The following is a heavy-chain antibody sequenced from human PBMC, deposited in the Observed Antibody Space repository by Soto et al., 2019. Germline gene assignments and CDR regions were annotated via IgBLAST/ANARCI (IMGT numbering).Heavy chain of an antibody. CDR2: IIPILGET. J-gene: IGHJ6*02. Sequence: QVQLVQSGAEVKKPGSSVRVSCKASGTIFSSYTISWVRQAPGQGLEWMGRIIPILGETNSAQKFQGRVTLTADKTTNTAYMELNSLRLEDTAVYYCARGLRGLMDDWGQGTTVTVSS. CDR1: GTIFSSYT. D-gene: IGHD3-10*01. CDR3: ARGLRGLMDD. V-gene: IGHV1-69*08.